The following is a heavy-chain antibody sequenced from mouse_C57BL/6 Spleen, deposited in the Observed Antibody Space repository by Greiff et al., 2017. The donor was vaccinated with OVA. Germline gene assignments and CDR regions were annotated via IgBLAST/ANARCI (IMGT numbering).Heavy chain of an antibody. CDR2: ISYDGSN. D-gene: IGHD2-3*01. V-gene: IGHV3-6*01. J-gene: IGHJ4*01. Sequence: EESGPGLVKPSQSLSLTCSVTGYSITSGYYWNWIRQFPGNKLEWMGYISYDGSNNYNPSLKNRISITRDTSKNQFFLKLNSVTTEDTATYYCAIYDGYFLGAMDYWGQGTSVTVSS. CDR1: GYSITSGYY. CDR3: AIYDGYFLGAMDY.